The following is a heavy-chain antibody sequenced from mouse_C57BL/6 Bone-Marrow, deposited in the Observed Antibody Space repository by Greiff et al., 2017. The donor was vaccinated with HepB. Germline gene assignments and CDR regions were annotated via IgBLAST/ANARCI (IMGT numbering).Heavy chain of an antibody. Sequence: EVHLVESGGDLVKPGGSLKLSCAASGFTFSSYGMSWVRQTPDKRLEWVATISSGGSYTYYPDSVKGRFTISRDNAKNTLYLQMSSLKSEDTAMYYWARHKENYYGSSYAMDYWGQGTSVTVSS. D-gene: IGHD1-1*01. J-gene: IGHJ4*01. CDR2: ISSGGSYT. CDR1: GFTFSSYG. CDR3: ARHKENYYGSSYAMDY. V-gene: IGHV5-6*01.